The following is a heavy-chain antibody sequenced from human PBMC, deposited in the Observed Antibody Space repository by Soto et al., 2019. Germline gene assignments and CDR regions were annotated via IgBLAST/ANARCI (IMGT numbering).Heavy chain of an antibody. Sequence: ASVKVSCKASGYTFTGYYMHWVRQAPGQGLEWLGWINPNSGGTNYAQKFQGWVTMTRDTSISTAYLELSSLRSEDTAVYYCSRVSDYVWGSYRTTVYYFDYWGQGTLVTVSS. CDR1: GYTFTGYY. CDR3: SRVSDYVWGSYRTTVYYFDY. CDR2: INPNSGGT. D-gene: IGHD3-16*02. V-gene: IGHV1-2*04. J-gene: IGHJ4*02.